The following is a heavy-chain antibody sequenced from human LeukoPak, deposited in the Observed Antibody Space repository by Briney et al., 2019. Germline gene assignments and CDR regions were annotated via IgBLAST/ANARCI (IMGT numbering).Heavy chain of an antibody. CDR2: IWYDGSNK. D-gene: IGHD3-10*01. Sequence: GGSLRLSCAASGFTFSSYGMHWVRQAPGKGLEWVAVIWYDGSNKYYADSVKGRFTISRDNSKNTLHLQMNSLSAEDTAVYYCAKDNARKYYYGSGSNYNGMIDYWGQGTLVTVSS. CDR3: AKDNARKYYYGSGSNYNGMIDY. J-gene: IGHJ4*02. V-gene: IGHV3-30*02. CDR1: GFTFSSYG.